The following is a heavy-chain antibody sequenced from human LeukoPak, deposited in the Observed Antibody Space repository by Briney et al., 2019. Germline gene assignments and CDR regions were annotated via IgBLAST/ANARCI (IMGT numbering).Heavy chain of an antibody. J-gene: IGHJ4*02. V-gene: IGHV3-74*01. Sequence: GGSLRLSCVASGFTFSSSWMHWVRQAPGKGLVWVSHVSPDGTNTAYADSVKGRFTISRDNAKNTLSLQMNSLRAEDTAVYYCSSFLMGAPNWGQGTLVTVSS. D-gene: IGHD1-26*01. CDR3: SSFLMGAPN. CDR2: VSPDGTNT. CDR1: GFTFSSSW.